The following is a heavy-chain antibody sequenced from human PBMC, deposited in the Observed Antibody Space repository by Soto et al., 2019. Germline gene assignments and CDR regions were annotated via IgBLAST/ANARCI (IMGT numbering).Heavy chain of an antibody. Sequence: GGSPRLSCAASGFTFSSYWMSWVRQAPGKGLEWVANIKQDGSEKYYVDSVKGRFTISRDNAKNSLYLQMNSLRAEDTAVYYCARYSGSYPYAFDIWGQGTMVTVSS. CDR1: GFTFSSYW. J-gene: IGHJ3*02. CDR2: IKQDGSEK. D-gene: IGHD1-26*01. V-gene: IGHV3-7*01. CDR3: ARYSGSYPYAFDI.